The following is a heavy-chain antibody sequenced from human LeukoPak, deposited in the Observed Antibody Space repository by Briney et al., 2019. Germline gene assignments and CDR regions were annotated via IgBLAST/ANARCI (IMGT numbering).Heavy chain of an antibody. V-gene: IGHV3-21*06. CDR1: GFTFSAYN. Sequence: GSLRLTCVASGFTFSAYNIHWVRQAPGEPLEWVSTISSTRDNYKYYGDSVRGRFTISRDNAKNSVYLQMNSLTVADTAVYFCARGTDWSPLDFDFWGRGTQVTVSS. CDR3: ARGTDWSPLDFDF. J-gene: IGHJ4*02. CDR2: ISSTRDNYK. D-gene: IGHD3-9*01.